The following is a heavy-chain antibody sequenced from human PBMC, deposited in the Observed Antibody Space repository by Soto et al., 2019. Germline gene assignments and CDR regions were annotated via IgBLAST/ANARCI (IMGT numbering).Heavy chain of an antibody. CDR1: GGSFSGYY. Sequence: PSETLSLTCAVYGGSFSGYYWSWIRQPPGKGLEWIGEINHSGSTNYNPSLKSRVTISVDTSKNQFSLKLSSVTAADTAVYYCARGRGASLKDYYYGMDVWGQGTTVTRLL. CDR3: ARGRGASLKDYYYGMDV. D-gene: IGHD3-16*02. V-gene: IGHV4-34*01. CDR2: INHSGST. J-gene: IGHJ6*02.